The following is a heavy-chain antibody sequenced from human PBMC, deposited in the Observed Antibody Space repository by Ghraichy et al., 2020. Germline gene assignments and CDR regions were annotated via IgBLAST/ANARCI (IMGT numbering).Heavy chain of an antibody. Sequence: SETLSLTCTVSGGSISSYYWSWIRQPPGKGLEWIGYMYYSGSTNYNPSLKSRVTISVHTSKNQFSLKLSSVTAADTAVYYCARGEDYIWGSYRYYWYFDLWGRGTLVTVSS. V-gene: IGHV4-59*01. CDR2: MYYSGST. CDR1: GGSISSYY. J-gene: IGHJ2*01. CDR3: ARGEDYIWGSYRYYWYFDL. D-gene: IGHD3-16*02.